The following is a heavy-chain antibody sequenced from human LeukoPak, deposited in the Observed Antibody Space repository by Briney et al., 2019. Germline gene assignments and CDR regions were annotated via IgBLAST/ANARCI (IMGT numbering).Heavy chain of an antibody. J-gene: IGHJ6*03. Sequence: GGSLRLSSAASGFTFSSYSMNWVRQAPGKGLEWVSSISSSSSYIYYADSVKGRFTISGDNAKNSLYLQMNSLRAEDTAVYYCARDPPITMVRVVTSPRYYMDVWGKGTTVTISS. CDR2: ISSSSSYI. CDR1: GFTFSSYS. V-gene: IGHV3-21*01. D-gene: IGHD3-10*01. CDR3: ARDPPITMVRVVTSPRYYMDV.